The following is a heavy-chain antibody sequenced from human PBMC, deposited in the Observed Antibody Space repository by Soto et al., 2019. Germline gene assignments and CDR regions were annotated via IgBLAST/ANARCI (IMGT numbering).Heavy chain of an antibody. Sequence: ASVRVSCKASGYTFTDYYMHWVRQAPGQGLEWMGWINPKTGGTNYVQKFQGRVTMTRDTSITTAYMELSRLRSDDTAVYYCARDVVGSDYFDSWGQGTLVTVSS. CDR1: GYTFTDYY. CDR3: ARDVVGSDYFDS. V-gene: IGHV1-2*02. J-gene: IGHJ4*02. CDR2: INPKTGGT. D-gene: IGHD1-26*01.